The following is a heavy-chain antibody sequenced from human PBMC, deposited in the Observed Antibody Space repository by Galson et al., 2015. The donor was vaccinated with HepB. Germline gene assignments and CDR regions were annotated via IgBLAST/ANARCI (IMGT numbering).Heavy chain of an antibody. CDR1: GDSFSIYA. J-gene: IGHJ5*01. CDR2: ISPILGIP. CDR3: ARADDFWSGYRDAGTSRWFDS. Sequence: SVKVSCKASGDSFSIYAMSWVRQAPGQGLGWMGGISPILGIPNYAQKFQDRVTITADKSTGTAFMELSSLRSEDTAVYYCARADDFWSGYRDAGTSRWFDSWGQGTLVIVSS. V-gene: IGHV1-69*10. D-gene: IGHD3-3*01.